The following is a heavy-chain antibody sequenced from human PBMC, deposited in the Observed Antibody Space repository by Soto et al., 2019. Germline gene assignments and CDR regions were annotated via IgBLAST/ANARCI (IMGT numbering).Heavy chain of an antibody. Sequence: GGSLGLSCAASGFTFSSYSMNWVRQAPGKGLEWVSSISSSSSYIYYADSVKGRFTISRDNAKNSLYLQMNSLRAEDTAVYYCARSTHDYGDYVGSSAFDIWGQGTMVTVSS. CDR1: GFTFSSYS. D-gene: IGHD4-17*01. CDR3: ARSTHDYGDYVGSSAFDI. V-gene: IGHV3-21*01. J-gene: IGHJ3*02. CDR2: ISSSSSYI.